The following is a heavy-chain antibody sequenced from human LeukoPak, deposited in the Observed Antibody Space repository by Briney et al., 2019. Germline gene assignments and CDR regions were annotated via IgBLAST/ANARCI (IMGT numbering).Heavy chain of an antibody. J-gene: IGHJ4*02. CDR3: ARDYR. D-gene: IGHD4-11*01. CDR1: GFTFSDYH. Sequence: GGSLRLSCAASGFTFSDYHMSWIRQAPGKGLEWVSHITTSGRSIYYADSVKGRFTISRDDAKNSLYLQMNSLRAEDTAVYYCARDYRWGQGTLVTVSS. V-gene: IGHV3-11*04. CDR2: ITTSGRSI.